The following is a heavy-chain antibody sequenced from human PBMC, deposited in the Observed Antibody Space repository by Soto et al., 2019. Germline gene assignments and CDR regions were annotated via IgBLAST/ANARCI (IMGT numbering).Heavy chain of an antibody. Sequence: SVKVSCKASGGTFSSYAISWVRQAPGQGLEWMGGIIPIFGTANYAQKFQGRVTITADESTSTAYMELSSLRSEDTAFYYCASHGYSYGSVYYYGMDVWGQGTTVTVSS. CDR1: GGTFSSYA. J-gene: IGHJ6*02. V-gene: IGHV1-69*13. CDR3: ASHGYSYGSVYYYGMDV. D-gene: IGHD5-18*01. CDR2: IIPIFGTA.